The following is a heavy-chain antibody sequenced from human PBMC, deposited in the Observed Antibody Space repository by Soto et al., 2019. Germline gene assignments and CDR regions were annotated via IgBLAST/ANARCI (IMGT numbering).Heavy chain of an antibody. J-gene: IGHJ5*02. CDR2: ISWDSGTI. CDR3: VQGRYPTMATPLDH. V-gene: IGHV3-9*01. Sequence: PGGSLRLSCAASGFTFDNCGMHWVRQAPGKGLEWVSGISWDSGTIGYADSVMGRFTISRDDAKNSLYLQMNSLRREDTALYYCVQGRYPTMATPLDHWGQGTLVTVS. CDR1: GFTFDNCG. D-gene: IGHD1-1*01.